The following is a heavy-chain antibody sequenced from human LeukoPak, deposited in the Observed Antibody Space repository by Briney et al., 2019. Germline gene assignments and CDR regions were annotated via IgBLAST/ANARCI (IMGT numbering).Heavy chain of an antibody. CDR1: GFTFNNYS. Sequence: GGSLRLSCIVSGFTFNNYSMNWVRQGPGKGLEWVSSITSSNNHVYYADSVEGRFTISRDNAKKSLFLQMNSLRAEDTAVYYCARGFFSWNDDSGYTFYLDRWGQGTLVTVSS. CDR2: ITSSNNHV. V-gene: IGHV3-21*01. D-gene: IGHD3-22*01. CDR3: ARGFFSWNDDSGYTFYLDR. J-gene: IGHJ4*02.